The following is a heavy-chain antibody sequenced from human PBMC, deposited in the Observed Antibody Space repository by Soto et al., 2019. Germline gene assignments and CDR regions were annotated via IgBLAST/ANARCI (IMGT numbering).Heavy chain of an antibody. J-gene: IGHJ4*02. V-gene: IGHV3-23*01. Sequence: EVQLLESGGGLVQTWGSLRLSCAASGFTFNNYAMTWVRQAPGKGLEWVSAIRGGGDTTSYADSVKGRFTVSIDGSKNPLYLQMGSLRAEDTALYYCAKGRGGSGSLTPRVDFWGQGTLVTVSS. CDR2: IRGGGDTT. D-gene: IGHD3-10*01. CDR1: GFTFNNYA. CDR3: AKGRGGSGSLTPRVDF.